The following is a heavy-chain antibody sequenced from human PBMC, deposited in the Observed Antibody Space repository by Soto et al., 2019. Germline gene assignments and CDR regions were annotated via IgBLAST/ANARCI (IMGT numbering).Heavy chain of an antibody. CDR3: VRGGGGGLFDP. J-gene: IGHJ5*02. V-gene: IGHV3-11*06. D-gene: IGHD2-15*01. CDR2: ISPGSRYP. Sequence: PGGSLRLSCSFSGFTFGDSYMSWIRQAPGKGLEWLSYISPGSRYPAYADSVKGRFTISRDNAKRSLYLQMMSLTAEDTAIYYCVRGGGGGLFDPWGQGTMVTVPS. CDR1: GFTFGDSY.